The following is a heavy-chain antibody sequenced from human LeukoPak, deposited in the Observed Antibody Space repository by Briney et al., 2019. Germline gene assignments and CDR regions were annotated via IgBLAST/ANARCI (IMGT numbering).Heavy chain of an antibody. J-gene: IGHJ6*02. Sequence: SQTLSLTRTVSRGSLSSGVYYRSWIRQPPGKGLEWIGYNYYSRSTYYHPSLKSRVPIPVNTPKNHFFLKLTSVTAADTAVYYCARGWYGSGSDYSGMDVWGQGTTVTVSS. CDR2: NYYSRST. D-gene: IGHD3-10*01. CDR1: RGSLSSGVYY. CDR3: ARGWYGSGSDYSGMDV. V-gene: IGHV4-30-4*01.